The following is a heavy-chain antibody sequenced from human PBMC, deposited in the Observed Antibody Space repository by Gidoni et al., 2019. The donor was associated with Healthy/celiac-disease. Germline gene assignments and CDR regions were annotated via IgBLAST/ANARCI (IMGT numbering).Heavy chain of an antibody. CDR1: GYTLTELS. D-gene: IGHD3-22*01. Sequence: QVQLVQSGAEVKKPGASVKVSCRVSGYTLTELSMHWVRQAPGKGLEWMGGFDPEDGETIYAQKFQGRVTMTEDTSTDTAYMELSSLRSEDKAVYYCATVAYDSSGYFVRGKYAPSRYFDYWGQGTLVTVSS. V-gene: IGHV1-24*01. J-gene: IGHJ4*02. CDR2: FDPEDGET. CDR3: ATVAYDSSGYFVRGKYAPSRYFDY.